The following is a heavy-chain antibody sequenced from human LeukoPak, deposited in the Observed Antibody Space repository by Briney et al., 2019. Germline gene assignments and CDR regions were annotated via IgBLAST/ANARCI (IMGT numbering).Heavy chain of an antibody. CDR2: IIPIFGTA. Sequence: AASVKVSCKASGGTFSSYAISWVRQAPGQVLEWMGGIIPIFGTANYAQKFQGRVTITTDESTSTAYMELSSLRSEDTAVYYCARAGTTRYNWFDPWGQGTLVTVSS. V-gene: IGHV1-69*05. J-gene: IGHJ5*02. CDR1: GGTFSSYA. D-gene: IGHD1-7*01. CDR3: ARAGTTRYNWFDP.